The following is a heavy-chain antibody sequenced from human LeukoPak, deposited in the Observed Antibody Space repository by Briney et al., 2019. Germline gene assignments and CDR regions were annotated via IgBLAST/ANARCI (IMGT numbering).Heavy chain of an antibody. D-gene: IGHD3-22*01. CDR3: ARDLGITMIVVGPFDY. V-gene: IGHV4-38-2*02. Sequence: PSETLSLTCIVSGYSISSGYYWGWIRQPPGKGLEWIGSIYHSGSTYYNPSLKSRVTISVDTSKNQFSLKLSSVTAADTAVYYCARDLGITMIVVGPFDYWGQGTLVTVSS. CDR1: GYSISSGYY. J-gene: IGHJ4*02. CDR2: IYHSGST.